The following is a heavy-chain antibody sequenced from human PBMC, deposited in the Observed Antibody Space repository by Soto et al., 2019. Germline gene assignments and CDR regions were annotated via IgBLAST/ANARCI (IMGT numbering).Heavy chain of an antibody. Sequence: QVQLVESGGGVVQPGRSLRLSCAASGFTFSSYAMHWVRQAPGKGLECVAVISHDGSNRFYRDYVKGRFSISRDNSKNTLQLQTDGLKYEDTAVYYCARGDREDIAVVIGVRPGEYGVDVWGQGTTVTVSS. CDR1: GFTFSSYA. D-gene: IGHD2-15*01. J-gene: IGHJ6*02. V-gene: IGHV3-30-3*01. CDR2: ISHDGSNR. CDR3: ARGDREDIAVVIGVRPGEYGVDV.